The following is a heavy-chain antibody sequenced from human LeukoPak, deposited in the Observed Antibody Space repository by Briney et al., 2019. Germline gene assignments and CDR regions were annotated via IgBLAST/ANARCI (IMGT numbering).Heavy chain of an antibody. CDR2: ISGSGGST. V-gene: IGHV3-23*01. Sequence: PGGSLRLSCAASGFTFSSYGMSWVRQAPGKGLEWVSAISGSGGSTYYADSVKGRFTISRDNSKNTLYLQMNSLRAEDTAVYYCAKYHGDYEDYFDYWGQGTLVTVSS. CDR1: GFTFSSYG. D-gene: IGHD4-17*01. CDR3: AKYHGDYEDYFDY. J-gene: IGHJ4*02.